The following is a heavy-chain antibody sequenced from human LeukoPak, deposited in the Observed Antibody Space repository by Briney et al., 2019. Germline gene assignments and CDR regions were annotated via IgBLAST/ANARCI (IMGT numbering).Heavy chain of an antibody. J-gene: IGHJ4*02. CDR1: GGSISSSSYY. CDR2: IYYSGST. Sequence: SETLSLTCTVSGGSISSSSYYWGWIRQPPGKGLEWIGSIYYSGSTYYNPSLKSRVTISVDTSKNQFSLKLSSVTATDTAVYYCATRIAAAGTGFDYWGQGTLVTVSS. D-gene: IGHD6-13*01. V-gene: IGHV4-39*01. CDR3: ATRIAAAGTGFDY.